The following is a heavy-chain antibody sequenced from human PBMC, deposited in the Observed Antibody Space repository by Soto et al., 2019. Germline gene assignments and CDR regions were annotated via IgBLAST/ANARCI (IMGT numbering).Heavy chain of an antibody. CDR3: ARRIEMTTMKTGMDV. CDR1: GCSISSGYD. J-gene: IGHJ6*02. Sequence: XETLSLTCGVSGCSISSGYDWGWIRQPPGKGLEWIGSIDHSGSTHYNPSLKSRVTISIDTSRNRFSLKLISVTAADTAVYYCARRIEMTTMKTGMDVWGQGTTVTVSS. CDR2: IDHSGST. V-gene: IGHV4-38-2*01.